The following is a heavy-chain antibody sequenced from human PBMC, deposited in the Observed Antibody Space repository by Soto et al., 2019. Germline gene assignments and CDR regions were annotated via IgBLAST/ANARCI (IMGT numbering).Heavy chain of an antibody. CDR1: GGSFSGYY. V-gene: IGHV4-34*01. CDR3: ASWNYDFWSGYSTGIQSKYYFDY. Sequence: SETLSLTCAVYGGSFSGYYWSWIRQPPGKGLEWFGEINHSGSTNYNPSLKSRVTISVDTSKNQFSLKLSSVTAADTAVYYCASWNYDFWSGYSTGIQSKYYFDYWGQGTLVTVS. CDR2: INHSGST. J-gene: IGHJ4*02. D-gene: IGHD3-3*01.